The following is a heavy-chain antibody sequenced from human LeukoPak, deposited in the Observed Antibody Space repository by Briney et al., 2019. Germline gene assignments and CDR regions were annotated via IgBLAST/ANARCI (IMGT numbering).Heavy chain of an antibody. CDR1: GFNFGIYG. Sequence: GGSLRLSCTASGFNFGIYGMHWVRQAPGKGLEWVAVMWDDGTNEYYVASVKGRFTISRDKSKNTLYLQMDSLKTEDTGVYYCVKTGYSSRWYEPAMDVWGQGTTVTVSS. J-gene: IGHJ6*02. CDR3: VKTGYSSRWYEPAMDV. V-gene: IGHV3-30*02. D-gene: IGHD6-19*01. CDR2: MWDDGTNE.